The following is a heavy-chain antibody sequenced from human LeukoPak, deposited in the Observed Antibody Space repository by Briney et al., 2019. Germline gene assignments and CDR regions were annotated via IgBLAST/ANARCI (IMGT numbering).Heavy chain of an antibody. J-gene: IGHJ4*02. Sequence: GGSLRLSCAASGFTFSSYAMSWVRQAPGKGLEWVSAISGSGGSTYYADSVKGRFTISRDNSKNTLYLQMNSLRAEDTAVYYCAIKGGRYCSSTSCYTLDYWGQGTLVTVSS. CDR1: GFTFSSYA. CDR3: AIKGGRYCSSTSCYTLDY. V-gene: IGHV3-23*01. CDR2: ISGSGGST. D-gene: IGHD2-2*02.